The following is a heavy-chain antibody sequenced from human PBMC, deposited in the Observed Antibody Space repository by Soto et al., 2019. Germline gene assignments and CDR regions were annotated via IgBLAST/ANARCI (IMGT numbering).Heavy chain of an antibody. J-gene: IGHJ4*02. CDR1: GGSFSGYY. CDR2: INHSGST. Sequence: SSETLSLTCAVYGGSFSGYYWSWIRQPPGKGLEWIGEINHSGSTNYNPSLKSRVTISVGTSKNQFSLKLSSVTAADTAVYYCARVPYIAAAGHFDYWGQGTLVTVSS. V-gene: IGHV4-34*01. D-gene: IGHD6-13*01. CDR3: ARVPYIAAAGHFDY.